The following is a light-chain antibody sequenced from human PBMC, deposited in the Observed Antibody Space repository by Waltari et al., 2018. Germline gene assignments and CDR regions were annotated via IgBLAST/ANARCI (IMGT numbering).Light chain of an antibody. CDR1: QRIGDW. CDR2: RAA. J-gene: IGKJ3*01. Sequence: DIQLTQSPTTLSASIGDRVTITCRASQRIGDWLAWYQQKPGKAPKLLVQRAATLENGVPSRFSGRESGTEFTLTINNLQPDDFATYFCHQYPSSSTFGAGTTVDFK. CDR3: HQYPSSST. V-gene: IGKV1-5*03.